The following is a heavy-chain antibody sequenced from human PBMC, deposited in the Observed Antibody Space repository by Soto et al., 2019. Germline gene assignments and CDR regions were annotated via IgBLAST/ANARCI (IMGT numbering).Heavy chain of an antibody. CDR2: ISSSSSYT. CDR1: GFTFSDYY. J-gene: IGHJ6*02. Sequence: QVQLVESGGGLVKPGGSPRLSCAASGFTFSDYYMSWIRQAPGKGLEWVSYISSSSSYTNYADSVKGRFTISRDNAKNSLYLQMNSLRAEDTAVYYCARGDYCGGDCYPYYYYYGMDVWGQGTTVTVSS. V-gene: IGHV3-11*05. D-gene: IGHD2-21*02. CDR3: ARGDYCGGDCYPYYYYYGMDV.